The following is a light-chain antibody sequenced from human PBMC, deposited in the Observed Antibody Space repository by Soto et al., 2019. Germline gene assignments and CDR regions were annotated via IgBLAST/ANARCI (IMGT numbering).Light chain of an antibody. CDR2: SAS. V-gene: IGKV1-39*01. J-gene: IGKJ1*01. Sequence: DIQMTQSPSSVSASVGDTVTITFRASQDINVYLNWYQQKPGEVPKLLIYSASSLHSGVPSRFTGSGSETDFTLTIRSLQPEDFATYYCQHGYVAPYNFGQGTKVDIK. CDR1: QDINVY. CDR3: QHGYVAPYN.